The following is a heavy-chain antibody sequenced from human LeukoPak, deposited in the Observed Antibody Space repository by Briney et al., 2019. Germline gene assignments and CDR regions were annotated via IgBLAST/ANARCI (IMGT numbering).Heavy chain of an antibody. CDR3: ASSLVDYYDSSGYPDY. CDR2: IYYSGST. J-gene: IGHJ4*02. CDR1: GGSISSYY. D-gene: IGHD3-22*01. Sequence: PSETLSLTCTVSGGSISSYYWSWIRQPPGKGLEWIGYIYYSGSTNYNPSLKSRVTISVDTSKNQFSLKLSSVTAADTAVYYCASSLVDYYDSSGYPDYWGQGTLVTVSS. V-gene: IGHV4-59*01.